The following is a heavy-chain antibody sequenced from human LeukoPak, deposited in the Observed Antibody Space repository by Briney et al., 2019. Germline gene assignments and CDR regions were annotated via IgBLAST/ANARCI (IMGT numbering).Heavy chain of an antibody. CDR3: ARGRRPIAAAGTGNWFDP. CDR1: GSTFTGYY. D-gene: IGHD6-13*01. CDR2: INPNSGGT. Sequence: ASVKVSCKASGSTFTGYYMHWVRQAPGQGLEWMGWINPNSGGTNYAQKFQGRVTMTRDTSISTAYMELSRLRSDDTAVYYCARGRRPIAAAGTGNWFDPWGQGTLVTVSS. J-gene: IGHJ5*02. V-gene: IGHV1-2*02.